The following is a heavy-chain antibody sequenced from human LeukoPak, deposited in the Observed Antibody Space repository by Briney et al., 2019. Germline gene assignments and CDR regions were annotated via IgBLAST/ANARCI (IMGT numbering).Heavy chain of an antibody. V-gene: IGHV4-4*09. Sequence: SETLSLTCTVSGGSISSYYWSWIRQPPGKGLEWIGYIYTSGSTNYNPSLKSRVTISVDTSKNQFSLKLSSVTAADTAVYYCARHFYQQRVFWWFDPWGQGTLVTVSS. CDR2: IYTSGST. D-gene: IGHD3-3*01. J-gene: IGHJ5*02. CDR1: GGSISSYY. CDR3: ARHFYQQRVFWWFDP.